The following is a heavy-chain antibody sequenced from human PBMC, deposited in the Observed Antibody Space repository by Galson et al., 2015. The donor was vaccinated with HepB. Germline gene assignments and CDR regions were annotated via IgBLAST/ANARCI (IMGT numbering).Heavy chain of an antibody. D-gene: IGHD6-13*01. CDR1: GFTFSGSG. Sequence: SLRLSCAASGFTFSGSGIHWVRLASGKGLEWVGRTRNRANNYATAYAASVRGRFTVSRDDSKNTAYLQMNSLKTEDTAVYYCTRPGYGSSWFLDYSHGMDIWGQGTTVIVS. CDR2: TRNRANNYAT. V-gene: IGHV3-73*01. J-gene: IGHJ6*02. CDR3: TRPGYGSSWFLDYSHGMDI.